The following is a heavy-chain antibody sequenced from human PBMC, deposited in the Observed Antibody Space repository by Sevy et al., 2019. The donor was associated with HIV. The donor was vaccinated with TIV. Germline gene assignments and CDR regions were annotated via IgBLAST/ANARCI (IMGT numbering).Heavy chain of an antibody. J-gene: IGHJ5*02. D-gene: IGHD4-17*01. Sequence: GGSLRLSCAASGFTFSSSAMTWVRQAPGKGLEWVSAITSNGGSTFYADSVKGRFTISRDISQNTLFLQMNSLRAEDTAVYYCAKCLTPETNQWSFDPWGQGTLVTVSS. CDR1: GFTFSSSA. CDR3: AKCLTPETNQWSFDP. CDR2: ITSNGGST. V-gene: IGHV3-23*01.